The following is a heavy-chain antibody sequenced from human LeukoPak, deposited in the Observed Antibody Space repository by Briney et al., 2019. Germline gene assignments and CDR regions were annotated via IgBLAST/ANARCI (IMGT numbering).Heavy chain of an antibody. J-gene: IGHJ4*02. CDR1: GGSISSYY. CDR2: IYYSGST. Sequence: SETLSLTCTVSGGSISSYYWNWIRQPPGKGLEWIGYIYYSGSTNYNPSLKSRVTISVDTSKKQFSLKVSSVTAADTAVYYCARSRDAYNRVFDYWGQGTLVSVSS. D-gene: IGHD5-24*01. CDR3: ARSRDAYNRVFDY. V-gene: IGHV4-59*01.